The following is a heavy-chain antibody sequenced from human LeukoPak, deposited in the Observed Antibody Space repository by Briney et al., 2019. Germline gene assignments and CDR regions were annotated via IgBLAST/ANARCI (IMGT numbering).Heavy chain of an antibody. D-gene: IGHD4-11*01. V-gene: IGHV1-69*05. CDR2: IIPIFGTA. Sequence: GASVKVSCKASGGTFSSYAISWVRQAPGQGLEWMGGIIPIFGTANYAQKFQGRVTITTDESTSTAYMELSSLRSDDTAVYYCARDGDYRTPRTGAEYFQHWGQGTLVTVSS. J-gene: IGHJ1*01. CDR1: GGTFSSYA. CDR3: ARDGDYRTPRTGAEYFQH.